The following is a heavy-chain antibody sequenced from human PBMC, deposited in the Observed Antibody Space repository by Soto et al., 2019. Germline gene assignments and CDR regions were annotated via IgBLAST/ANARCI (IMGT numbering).Heavy chain of an antibody. J-gene: IGHJ4*02. Sequence: EVHLVESGGGLVQPGGSLRLSCAASGFTFSSYSLNWVRQAPGKGLEWVSYITGSGTTVYYADSVRGRFTISRDNAKNSLYLQMNSLRDADMAVYYCARGSSTWAYDFDFWGQGTLVTVSS. CDR1: GFTFSSYS. CDR3: ARGSSTWAYDFDF. V-gene: IGHV3-48*02. CDR2: ITGSGTTV. D-gene: IGHD6-13*01.